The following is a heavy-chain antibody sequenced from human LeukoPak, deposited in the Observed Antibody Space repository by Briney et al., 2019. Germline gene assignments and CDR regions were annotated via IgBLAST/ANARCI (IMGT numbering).Heavy chain of an antibody. CDR1: GFTFSSYK. CDR3: AREFSGSYHQFDN. V-gene: IGHV3-48*03. CDR2: IISSGSTT. D-gene: IGHD1-26*01. J-gene: IGHJ4*02. Sequence: GGCLRLSSAASGFTFSSYKMKWVCETPGKGVGRVSYIISSGSTTNYADSVKGRFTISRDNGKNSLYLEMNSLRAEDTAVYYCAREFSGSYHQFDNWGQGTLVTVSS.